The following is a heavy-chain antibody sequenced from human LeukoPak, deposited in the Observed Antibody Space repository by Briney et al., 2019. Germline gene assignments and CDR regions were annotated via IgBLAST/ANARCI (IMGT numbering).Heavy chain of an antibody. CDR3: ARGDFRDIVVVPAAPKGHFDY. V-gene: IGHV4-31*03. J-gene: IGHJ4*02. Sequence: PSETLSLTCTVSGGSISSGGYYWSWIRQHPGKGLEWIGYIYYSGSTYYNPSLKSRVTISVDTSKNQFSLKLSSVTAADTAVYYCARGDFRDIVVVPAAPKGHFDYWGQGTLVTVSS. D-gene: IGHD2-2*01. CDR2: IYYSGST. CDR1: GGSISSGGYY.